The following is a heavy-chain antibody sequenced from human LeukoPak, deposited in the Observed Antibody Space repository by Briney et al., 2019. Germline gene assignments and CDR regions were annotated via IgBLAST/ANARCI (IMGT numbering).Heavy chain of an antibody. Sequence: SVKVSCKASGGTFSSYAISWVRQAPGQGLEWMGGIIPIFGTANYAQKFQGRVTITTDESTSTAYMELSSLRSEDTAVYYCARAAVAYCGGDCYMDVWGKGTTVTVSS. CDR3: ARAAVAYCGGDCYMDV. D-gene: IGHD2-21*01. CDR1: GGTFSSYA. CDR2: IIPIFGTA. J-gene: IGHJ6*03. V-gene: IGHV1-69*05.